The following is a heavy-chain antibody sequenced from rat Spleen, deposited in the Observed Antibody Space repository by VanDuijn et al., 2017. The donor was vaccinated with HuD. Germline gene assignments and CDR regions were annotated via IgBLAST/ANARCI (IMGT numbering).Heavy chain of an antibody. V-gene: IGHV5-22*01. CDR1: GFTFSDYY. CDR2: ITNTGRRT. CDR3: ARPNYPGFNYFDY. J-gene: IGHJ2*01. D-gene: IGHD1-4*01. Sequence: EVQLVESGGGLVQPGRSLKLSCAASGFTFSDYYMAWVRQAPGKGLEWVASITNTGRRTYYPDSVRGRFAISRDTAENTLYLQMNSLRSEDTATYYCARPNYPGFNYFDYWGQGVMVTVSS.